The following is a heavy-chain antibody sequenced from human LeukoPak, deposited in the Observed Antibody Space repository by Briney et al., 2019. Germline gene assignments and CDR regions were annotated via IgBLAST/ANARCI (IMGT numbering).Heavy chain of an antibody. CDR3: ARDGVATISSGIAVAEYNWFDP. Sequence: SVQVSCKASAGTFRSYAISWVRPAPGQGLEWMGGIIPIFGTANYAQKFQGRVTITADESTSTAYMELSSLRSEDTAVYYCARDGVATISSGIAVAEYNWFDPWGQGTLVTVSS. CDR1: AGTFRSYA. J-gene: IGHJ5*02. D-gene: IGHD6-19*01. CDR2: IIPIFGTA. V-gene: IGHV1-69*13.